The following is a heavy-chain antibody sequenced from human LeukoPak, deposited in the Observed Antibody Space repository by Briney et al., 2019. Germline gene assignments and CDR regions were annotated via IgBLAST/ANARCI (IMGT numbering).Heavy chain of an antibody. CDR1: GGSLSSGSYY. Sequence: PSETLSLTCTVSGGSLSSGSYYWSWIRQPAGKGLEWIGRIYTSGSTNYNPSLKSRVTISVDTSKNQFSLKLSSVTAADTAVYYCARDLEGSGYPYYFDYWGQGTLVTVSS. V-gene: IGHV4-61*02. D-gene: IGHD3-22*01. J-gene: IGHJ4*02. CDR3: ARDLEGSGYPYYFDY. CDR2: IYTSGST.